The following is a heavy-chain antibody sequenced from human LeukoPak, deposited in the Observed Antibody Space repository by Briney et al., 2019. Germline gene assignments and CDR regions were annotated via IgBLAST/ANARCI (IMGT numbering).Heavy chain of an antibody. CDR3: ARGLQETLAWLKPFSAFDI. V-gene: IGHV3-53*01. D-gene: IGHD5-24*01. CDR2: IYSGGST. Sequence: PGGSLRLSSAASGFTVSSNYMSWVRQAPGKGLEWVSVIYSGGSTYYADSVKGRFTISRDNSKNTLYLQMNSLRAEDTAVYYCARGLQETLAWLKPFSAFDIWGQGTMVTVSS. CDR1: GFTVSSNY. J-gene: IGHJ3*02.